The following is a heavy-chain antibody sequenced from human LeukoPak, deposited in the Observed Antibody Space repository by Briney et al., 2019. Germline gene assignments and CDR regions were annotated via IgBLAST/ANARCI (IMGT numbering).Heavy chain of an antibody. CDR3: ASNYHGWFDP. CDR1: GGSFSGYF. J-gene: IGHJ5*02. D-gene: IGHD3-10*01. V-gene: IGHV4-34*01. Sequence: PSETLSLTCAVSGGSFSGYFWSWIRQPPGKGLEWLGEIHHLRGTSYNPSVKSRVIISLDTSKNQFSLKLTSVTAADTAVYYCASNYHGWFDPWGQGTLVTVSS. CDR2: IHHLRGT.